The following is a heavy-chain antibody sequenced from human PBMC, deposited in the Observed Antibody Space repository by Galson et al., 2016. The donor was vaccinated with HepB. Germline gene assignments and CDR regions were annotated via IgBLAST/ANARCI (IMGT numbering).Heavy chain of an antibody. CDR3: AREREDFYGSGSDFDQ. J-gene: IGHJ4*02. V-gene: IGHV3-11*01. Sequence: SLRLSCAASGFTFSDHYMSWIRQAPGKGQEWVSYISDSGSTIYYADSVKGRFAISRNNAKNSLSLQLNSLRAEDTAVYYCAREREDFYGSGSDFDQWGQGTLVTVSS. D-gene: IGHD3-10*01. CDR1: GFTFSDHY. CDR2: ISDSGSTI.